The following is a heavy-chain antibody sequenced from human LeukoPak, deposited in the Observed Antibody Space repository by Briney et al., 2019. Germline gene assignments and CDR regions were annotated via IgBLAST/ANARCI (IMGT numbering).Heavy chain of an antibody. CDR3: ARERGGQAGSYFPS. D-gene: IGHD1-26*01. V-gene: IGHV1-8*01. CDR1: EYPFINYD. J-gene: IGHJ4*02. Sequence: AASVKVSCKTSEYPFINYDINWVRQASGQGLEWMGWMRPNSGKTGYAQKFQGRITMTRNISISTAYMELSSLRFDDTAVYFCARERGGQAGSYFPSWGQGALVTVSS. CDR2: MRPNSGKT.